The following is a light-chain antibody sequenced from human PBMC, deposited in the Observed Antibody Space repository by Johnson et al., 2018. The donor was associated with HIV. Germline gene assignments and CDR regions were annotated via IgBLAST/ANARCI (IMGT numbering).Light chain of an antibody. Sequence: QSVLTQPPSVSAAPGQKVTISCSGSSSNIGNNYVSWYQQLPGTAPKLLIYETNKRPSGIPDRFSGSKSGTSATLGITGLQTGDEADYYRGTWDTSLSAGGVFGSGTKVTVL. CDR2: ETN. J-gene: IGLJ1*01. CDR1: SSNIGNNY. V-gene: IGLV1-51*02. CDR3: GTWDTSLSAGGV.